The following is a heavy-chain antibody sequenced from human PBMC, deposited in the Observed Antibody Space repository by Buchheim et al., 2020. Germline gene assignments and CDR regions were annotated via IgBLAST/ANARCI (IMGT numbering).Heavy chain of an antibody. V-gene: IGHV4-39*01. CDR3: ARQITMVGGLTVKDYHYMDV. Sequence: QRQLQESGPGLVKPSETLSLTCTVSGGSISNSDSYYWGWIRQPPGKGLEWIGSIYYGGSTYYNPSLKSRVTISVDTSKHQFSLTLSSVTAADTAVYYCARQITMVGGLTVKDYHYMDVWGKGTT. J-gene: IGHJ6*03. D-gene: IGHD3-10*01. CDR2: IYYGGST. CDR1: GGSISNSDSYY.